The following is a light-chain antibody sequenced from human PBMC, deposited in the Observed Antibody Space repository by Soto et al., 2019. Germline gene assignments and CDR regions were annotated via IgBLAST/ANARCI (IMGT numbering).Light chain of an antibody. CDR1: SSNIGSKT. Sequence: QSVLTQPPSASGTPGQRVTISCSGSSSNIGSKTVNWYQQLPGTVPKLHIYNSYKRPSGVPDRFSASKSGTSASLAISGLQSEDEADYYCSSWDASLNGYVFGTGTKLTVL. J-gene: IGLJ1*01. CDR2: NSY. V-gene: IGLV1-44*01. CDR3: SSWDASLNGYV.